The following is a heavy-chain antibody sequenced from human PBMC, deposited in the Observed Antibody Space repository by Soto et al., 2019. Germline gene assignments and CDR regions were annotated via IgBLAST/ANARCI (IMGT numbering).Heavy chain of an antibody. J-gene: IGHJ6*02. CDR3: ARDQSFDRSYYYGIDV. V-gene: IGHV1-18*01. D-gene: IGHD3-22*01. CDR2: ISPFNGNT. Sequence: QVQLVQSGAEVKKPGASVKVSCKSSGYPFTHYGITWVRQAPGQGLEWMGWISPFNGNTNYGQTLQGRTPLTTDTSTSTVYMELRSLRSDDTAVYYCARDQSFDRSYYYGIDVWGQGTTVTVSS. CDR1: GYPFTHYG.